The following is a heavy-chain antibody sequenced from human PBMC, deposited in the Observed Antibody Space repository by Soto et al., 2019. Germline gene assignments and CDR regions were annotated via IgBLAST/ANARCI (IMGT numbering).Heavy chain of an antibody. CDR1: GYTFTSYG. D-gene: IGHD1-20*01. CDR3: AREGIYYYYYYYMDV. CDR2: ISAYNGNT. Sequence: ASVKVSCKASGYTFTSYGISWVRQAPGQGLEWMGWISAYNGNTNYAQKLQGRVTMTTDTSTSTAYMELRSLRSDDTAVYYCAREGIYYYYYYYMDVWGKGTTVTVSS. J-gene: IGHJ6*03. V-gene: IGHV1-18*01.